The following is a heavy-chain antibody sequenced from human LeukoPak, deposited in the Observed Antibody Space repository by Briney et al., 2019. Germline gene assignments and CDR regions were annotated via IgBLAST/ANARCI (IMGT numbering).Heavy chain of an antibody. D-gene: IGHD3-10*01. J-gene: IGHJ4*02. V-gene: IGHV4-39*07. CDR1: GGSISSGRYY. CDR3: AREANYYGSGSYFEGTFDY. CDR2: VYYSGST. Sequence: SETLSLTCSVSGGSISSGRYYWGWIRQTPGTGLEWIGTVYYSGSTYYSPSLKGRVTISIDTSKNEFSLKLTSVTAADTAVYYCAREANYYGSGSYFEGTFDYWGQGSLVTVSS.